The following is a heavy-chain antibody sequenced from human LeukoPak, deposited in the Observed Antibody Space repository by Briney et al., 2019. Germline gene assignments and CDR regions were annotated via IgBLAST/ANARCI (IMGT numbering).Heavy chain of an antibody. J-gene: IGHJ4*02. CDR1: GFTFSSYA. V-gene: IGHV3-30-3*01. CDR3: ARDYLRYSNYGRVDY. Sequence: GGSLRLSCAASGFTFSSYAMHWVRQAPGKGLEWVAVISYDGSNKYYADSVKGRFTISRDNSKNTLYLQMNSLRAEDTAVYYCARDYLRYSNYGRVDYWGQGTLVTVSS. D-gene: IGHD4-11*01. CDR2: ISYDGSNK.